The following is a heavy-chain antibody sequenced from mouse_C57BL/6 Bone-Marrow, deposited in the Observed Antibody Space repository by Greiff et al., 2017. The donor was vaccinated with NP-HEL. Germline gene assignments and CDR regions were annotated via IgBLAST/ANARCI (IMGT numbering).Heavy chain of an antibody. D-gene: IGHD1-1*01. J-gene: IGHJ3*01. CDR1: GFNIKDDY. V-gene: IGHV14-4*01. CDR3: TPRGYYGSSSRVWFAY. Sequence: EVQLKQSGAELVRPGASVKLSCTASGFNIKDDYMHWVKQRPEQGLEWIGWIDPENGDTESASKFQGKATITADTSSNTAYLQLSSLTSEDTAVYYCTPRGYYGSSSRVWFAYWGQGTLVTVSA. CDR2: IDPENGDT.